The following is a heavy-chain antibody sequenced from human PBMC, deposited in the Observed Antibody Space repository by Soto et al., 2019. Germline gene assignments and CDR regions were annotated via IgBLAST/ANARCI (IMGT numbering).Heavy chain of an antibody. CDR2: IYTGGSP. J-gene: IGHJ5*01. CDR1: GGSISNYY. V-gene: IGHV4-4*07. CDR3: ARFSNWFES. Sequence: QVQLQESGPGLVKPSETLALTCNVSGGSISNYYWSWIRQPAGKGLEWIGRIYTGGSPNYNPSLKSRATMSIDTSKNQFSLRLSSVTAADTAVYYCARFSNWFESWGQGTLVTVSS.